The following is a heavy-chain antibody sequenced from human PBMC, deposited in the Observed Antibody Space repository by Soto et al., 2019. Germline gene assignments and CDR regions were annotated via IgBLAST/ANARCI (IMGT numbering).Heavy chain of an antibody. D-gene: IGHD2-15*01. CDR3: APLSVSLSGPYGTHV. Sequence: SETLSLTCSVSGYSVTSSDYYWAWIRQPPGKGLGWIGSMFYSGLTYYNPSLKSRVTLSVDTSKNKFSVRLNSVTAADTAAYYCAPLSVSLSGPYGTHVWGQGTTVTVSS. CDR1: GYSVTSSDYY. J-gene: IGHJ6*02. V-gene: IGHV4-39*01. CDR2: MFYSGLT.